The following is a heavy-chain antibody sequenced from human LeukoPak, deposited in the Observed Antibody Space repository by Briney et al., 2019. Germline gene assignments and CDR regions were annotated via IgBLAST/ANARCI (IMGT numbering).Heavy chain of an antibody. V-gene: IGHV3-30*02. CDR3: ATDRGYYTSGSYYLDY. J-gene: IGHJ4*02. CDR2: IRYDGSNK. Sequence: GGSLRLSCAASGFTFNSYGMHWVRQAPGKGLEWVAFIRYDGSNKYYGDSVKGRFTISRDNSKNTLYLQMNSLRAEDTAVYYCATDRGYYTSGSYYLDYWGQGTLVTVSS. D-gene: IGHD3-10*01. CDR1: GFTFNSYG.